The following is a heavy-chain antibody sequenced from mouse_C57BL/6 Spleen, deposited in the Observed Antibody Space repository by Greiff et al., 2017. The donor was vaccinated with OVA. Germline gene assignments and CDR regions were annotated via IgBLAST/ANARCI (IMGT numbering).Heavy chain of an antibody. V-gene: IGHV5-9-1*02. CDR2: ISSGGDYI. Sequence: EVKVVESGEGLVKPGGSLKLSCAASGFTFSSYAMSWVRQTPEKRLEWVAYISSGGDYIYYADTVKGRFTISRDNARNTLYLQMSSLKSEDTAMYYCTRAGTHYDYFYWYFDVWGTGTTVTVSS. CDR1: GFTFSSYA. CDR3: TRAGTHYDYFYWYFDV. D-gene: IGHD2-4*01. J-gene: IGHJ1*03.